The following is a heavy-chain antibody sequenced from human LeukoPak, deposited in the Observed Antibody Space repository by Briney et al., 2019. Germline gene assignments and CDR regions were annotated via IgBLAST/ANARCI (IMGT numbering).Heavy chain of an antibody. CDR1: GFTFSTYA. V-gene: IGHV3-21*01. CDR3: ARYGVSSSTSYIDF. Sequence: GGSLRLSCAASGFTFSTYAMNWVRQAPGEGLKWVSCITGDSAYIYYADSVKGRFTISRDNAKNSLYLQMNSLRAEGTAVYYCARYGVSSSTSYIDFWGRGTLVTVSS. J-gene: IGHJ4*02. CDR2: ITGDSAYI. D-gene: IGHD2-2*01.